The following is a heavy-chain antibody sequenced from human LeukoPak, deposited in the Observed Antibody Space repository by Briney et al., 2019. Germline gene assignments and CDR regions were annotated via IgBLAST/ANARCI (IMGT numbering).Heavy chain of an antibody. CDR2: IYTSGST. D-gene: IGHD3-3*01. J-gene: IGHJ6*03. CDR3: ARDLTISAADYYYYYMDV. V-gene: IGHV4-4*07. CDR1: GGSISSYY. Sequence: SEPLSLTCTVSGGSISSYYWSWIRQPAGKGLEWIGRIYTSGSTNYNPSLKSRVTMSVDTSKNQFSLKLSSVTAADTAVYYCARDLTISAADYYYYYMDVWGKGTTVTVSS.